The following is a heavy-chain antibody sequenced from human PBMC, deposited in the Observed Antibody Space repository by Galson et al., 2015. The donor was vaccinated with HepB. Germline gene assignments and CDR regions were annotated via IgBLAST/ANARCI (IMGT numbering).Heavy chain of an antibody. CDR2: ISAYNGNT. D-gene: IGHD3-16*02. V-gene: IGHV1-18*04. CDR3: ARARSWVMITFGGVIDDAFDF. J-gene: IGHJ3*01. CDR1: GYTFTSYG. Sequence: SVKVSCKASGYTFTSYGISWVRQAPGQGLEWMGWISAYNGNTNYAQKLQGRVTMTTDTSTSTAYMELRSLRSDDTAVYYCARARSWVMITFGGVIDDAFDFWGQGTKVTVS.